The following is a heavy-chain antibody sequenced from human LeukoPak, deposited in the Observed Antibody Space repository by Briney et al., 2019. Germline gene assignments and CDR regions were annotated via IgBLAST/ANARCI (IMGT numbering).Heavy chain of an antibody. CDR2: IDRDGGVR. CDR1: GFSFSSYW. CDR3: ARDPGSSAFDL. D-gene: IGHD1-14*01. V-gene: IGHV3-7*01. Sequence: GGSLRLSCAASGFSFSSYWMSWVRQTPENGLESVGNIDRDGGVRNYMDSPKGRCTISRDNGKKSLYLEINSLRADDTAVYYCARDPGSSAFDLWGRGALVTVSS. J-gene: IGHJ4*02.